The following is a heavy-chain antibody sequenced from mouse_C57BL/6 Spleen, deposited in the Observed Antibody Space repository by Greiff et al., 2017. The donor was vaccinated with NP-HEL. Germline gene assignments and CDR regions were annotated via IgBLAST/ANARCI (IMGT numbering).Heavy chain of an antibody. D-gene: IGHD1-1*01. Sequence: DVHLVESGEGLVNPGGSLKLSCAASGFTFSSYAMSWVRQTPEKRLEWVAYISSGGDYIYYADTVKGRFTISRDNARNTLYLQMSSLKSEDTAMYYCTRENYYGSPFDYWGQGTTLTVSS. J-gene: IGHJ2*01. CDR1: GFTFSSYA. V-gene: IGHV5-9-1*02. CDR3: TRENYYGSPFDY. CDR2: ISSGGDYI.